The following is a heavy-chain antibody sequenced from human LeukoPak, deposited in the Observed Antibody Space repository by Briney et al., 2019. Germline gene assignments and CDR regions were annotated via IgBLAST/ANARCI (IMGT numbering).Heavy chain of an antibody. CDR3: AKSSYYDSSGYYREYYFDY. V-gene: IGHV3-23*01. J-gene: IGHJ4*02. D-gene: IGHD3-22*01. CDR1: GFTFSTYA. Sequence: GRPLRLSCAASGFTFSTYAMSWVRQALGKGLEWVSAISGSGGSTNYADSVKGRVTVSRDNSKSTLYLQMNSLRAEDTAVYYCAKSSYYDSSGYYREYYFDYWGQGTLVTVSS. CDR2: ISGSGGST.